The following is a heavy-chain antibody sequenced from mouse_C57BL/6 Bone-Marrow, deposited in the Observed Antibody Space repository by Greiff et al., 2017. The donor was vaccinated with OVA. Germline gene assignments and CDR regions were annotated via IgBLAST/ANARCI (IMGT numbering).Heavy chain of an antibody. V-gene: IGHV1-69*01. CDR1: GYTFTSYW. CDR3: ARCDGYPSLYAMDY. D-gene: IGHD2-3*01. Sequence: QVQLQQPGAELVMPGASVKLSCKASGYTFTSYWMHWVKQRPGQGLEWIGEIDPSDSYTNYNQKFKGKSTLTVDKSSSTAYMQLSSLTSEDSAVYYCARCDGYPSLYAMDYWGQGTSVTVSS. J-gene: IGHJ4*01. CDR2: IDPSDSYT.